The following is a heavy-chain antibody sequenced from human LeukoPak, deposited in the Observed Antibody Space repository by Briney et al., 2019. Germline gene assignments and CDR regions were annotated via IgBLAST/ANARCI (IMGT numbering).Heavy chain of an antibody. Sequence: PSETLSLTCTVSGGSISSYFWSWIRQPPGKGLQSIGYIYYSGSTIYNPSLKSRVTISVDTSKNQFSLKLSSVTAADTAVYYCARASEDYYYYYMDVWGKGTTVTISS. CDR3: ARASEDYYYYYMDV. D-gene: IGHD1-14*01. J-gene: IGHJ6*03. CDR1: GGSISSYF. CDR2: IYYSGST. V-gene: IGHV4-59*01.